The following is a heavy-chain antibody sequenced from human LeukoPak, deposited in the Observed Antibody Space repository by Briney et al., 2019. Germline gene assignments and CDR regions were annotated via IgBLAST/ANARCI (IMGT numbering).Heavy chain of an antibody. J-gene: IGHJ4*02. CDR3: AKDHGPTSGVVPAAHFDY. D-gene: IGHD2-2*01. Sequence: PGRSLRLSCAASGFTFDDYAMHWVRQAPGKGLEWVSAISGSGGSTYYADSVKGRFTISRDNSKNTLYLQMNSLRAEDTAVYYCAKDHGPTSGVVPAAHFDYWGQGTLVTVSS. CDR2: ISGSGGST. V-gene: IGHV3-23*01. CDR1: GFTFDDYA.